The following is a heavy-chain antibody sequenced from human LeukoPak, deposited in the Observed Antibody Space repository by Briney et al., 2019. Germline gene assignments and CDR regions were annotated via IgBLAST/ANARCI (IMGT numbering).Heavy chain of an antibody. V-gene: IGHV3-30*18. CDR1: GFTFSSYG. Sequence: PGGSLRLSCAASGFTFSSYGMHWVRQAPGKGLEWVAVISYDGSNKYYADSVKGRFTISRDNSKNTLYLQMNSLRAEDTAVYYRANLGRDAFDIWGQGTMVTVSS. CDR2: ISYDGSNK. J-gene: IGHJ3*02. CDR3: ANLGRDAFDI.